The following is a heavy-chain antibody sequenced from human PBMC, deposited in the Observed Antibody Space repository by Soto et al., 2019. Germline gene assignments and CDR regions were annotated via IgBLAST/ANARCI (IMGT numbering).Heavy chain of an antibody. V-gene: IGHV3-73*01. CDR2: IRSKANSYAT. J-gene: IGHJ4*02. Sequence: PGGSLRLSCAASGFTFSGSAMHWVRQASGKGLEWVGRIRSKANSYATAYAASVKGRFTISRDDSKNTAYLQMNSLKTEDTAVYYCTSSAGSSWYVYYFDYWGQGTLVTVSS. D-gene: IGHD6-13*01. CDR3: TSSAGSSWYVYYFDY. CDR1: GFTFSGSA.